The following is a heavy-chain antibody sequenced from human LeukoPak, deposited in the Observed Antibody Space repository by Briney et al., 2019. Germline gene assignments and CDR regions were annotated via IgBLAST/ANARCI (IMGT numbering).Heavy chain of an antibody. J-gene: IGHJ4*02. CDR2: INHSGST. Sequence: SETLSLTCAVYGGSFSGYYWSWIRQPPGKGLEWIGEINHSGSTNYNPSLKSRVTISVDTSKNQFSLKLSSVTAADTAVYYCATLPYYYGSSGSYYFDYWGQGTLVTVSS. V-gene: IGHV4-34*01. CDR1: GGSFSGYY. CDR3: ATLPYYYGSSGSYYFDY. D-gene: IGHD3-22*01.